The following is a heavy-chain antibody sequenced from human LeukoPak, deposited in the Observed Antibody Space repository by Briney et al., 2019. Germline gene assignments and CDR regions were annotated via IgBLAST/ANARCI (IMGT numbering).Heavy chain of an antibody. J-gene: IGHJ5*02. V-gene: IGHV4-4*07. CDR2: VYTNERT. CDR3: GRDVEFPARFDA. CDR1: GDSLTNFY. Sequence: PSETLSLTCTVSGDSLTNFYWSWIRQPAGKGLEWIGRVYTNERTKYNPSLKSRLTMSVDTSSNQVFLRLTSVSAADTAVYYCGRDVEFPARFDAWGQGILVTVS.